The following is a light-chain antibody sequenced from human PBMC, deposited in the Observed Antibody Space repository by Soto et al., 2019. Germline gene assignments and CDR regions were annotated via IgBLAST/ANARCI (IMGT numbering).Light chain of an antibody. V-gene: IGKV2-28*01. CDR2: LGC. J-gene: IGKJ2*01. CDR1: QSLLHSHGYNY. Sequence: DIVMTQSPLSLPVTPGEPASISCRSSQSLLHSHGYNYLDWYLQKPGQSPQLLIYLGCNRASGAXAXXPGSGSGTNSTLKISRVEGEDVGVYYCTQARQDPQTLGQGTKLEIK. CDR3: TQARQDPQT.